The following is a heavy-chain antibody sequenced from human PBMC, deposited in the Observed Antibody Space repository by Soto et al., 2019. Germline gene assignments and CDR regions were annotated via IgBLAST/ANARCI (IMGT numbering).Heavy chain of an antibody. CDR3: ARGRDYDFWSGYPENFDY. CDR2: INHSGST. Sequence: SETLSLTCAVYGGSFSGYYWSWIRQPPGKGLEWIGEINHSGSTNYNPSLKSRVTISVDTSKNQFSLKLSSVTAADTAVYYCARGRDYDFWSGYPENFDYWGQGTLVTVSS. D-gene: IGHD3-3*01. CDR1: GGSFSGYY. J-gene: IGHJ4*02. V-gene: IGHV4-34*01.